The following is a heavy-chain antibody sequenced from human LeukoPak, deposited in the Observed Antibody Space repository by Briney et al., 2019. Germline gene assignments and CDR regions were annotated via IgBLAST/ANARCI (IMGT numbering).Heavy chain of an antibody. CDR3: VTYSTGLYKGLEF. J-gene: IGHJ4*02. D-gene: IGHD2-8*02. V-gene: IGHV3-7*03. Sequence: GGSLTLSSAASGFTFTTYWMSWIRQAPGKGLEWVANINQDGTDKYYVDSVKGRFTFSRDNAQNSLYLQMSSLRVEDTAVYYCVTYSTGLYKGLEFWGQGTQVTVSS. CDR1: GFTFTTYW. CDR2: INQDGTDK.